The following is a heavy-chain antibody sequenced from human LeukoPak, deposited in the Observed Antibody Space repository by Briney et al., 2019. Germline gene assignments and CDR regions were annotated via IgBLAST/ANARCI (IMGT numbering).Heavy chain of an antibody. CDR1: GGTFSSYA. D-gene: IGHD1-26*01. Sequence: ASVKVSCKASGGTFSSYAISWVRQAPGQGLEWMGWMNPNSGNTGYAQKFQGRVTITRNTSISTAYMELSSLRSEDTAVYYCARGIGFWFDPWGQGTLVTVSS. CDR2: MNPNSGNT. J-gene: IGHJ5*02. V-gene: IGHV1-8*03. CDR3: ARGIGFWFDP.